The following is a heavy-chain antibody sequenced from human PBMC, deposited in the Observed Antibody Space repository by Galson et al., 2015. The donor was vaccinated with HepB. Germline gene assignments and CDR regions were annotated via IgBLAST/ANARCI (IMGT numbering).Heavy chain of an antibody. J-gene: IGHJ4*02. V-gene: IGHV3-30*18. Sequence: SLRLSCAASGFTFSSHGMHWVRQAPGKGLEWVAVISYDGSNKYYADSVKGRFTISRDNSKNTLYLQMNSLRAEDTAVYYCAKGRSSGWYGAIDYWGQGTLVTVSS. CDR2: ISYDGSNK. CDR1: GFTFSSHG. D-gene: IGHD6-19*01. CDR3: AKGRSSGWYGAIDY.